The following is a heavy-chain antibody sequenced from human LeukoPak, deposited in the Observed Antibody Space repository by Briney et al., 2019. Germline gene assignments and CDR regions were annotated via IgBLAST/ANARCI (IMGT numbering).Heavy chain of an antibody. J-gene: IGHJ4*02. Sequence: GGSLRLSCAASGITVTTYWIHWVRQVPGKGLVWVSRIFSDGGSASYADSVRGRFTISRDNAKNTVYLQMISLRVEDTALYYCAHGGPTICDHWGQGTLVVVSS. CDR2: IFSDGGSA. CDR3: AHGGPTICDH. CDR1: GITVTTYW. V-gene: IGHV3-74*01. D-gene: IGHD3-3*01.